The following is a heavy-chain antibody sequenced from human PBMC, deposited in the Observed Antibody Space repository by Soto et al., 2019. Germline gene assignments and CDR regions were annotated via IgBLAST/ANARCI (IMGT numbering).Heavy chain of an antibody. CDR1: GFTFSSYA. V-gene: IGHV3-30-3*01. CDR3: ARGGYSGYRIGYGMDV. Sequence: QVQLVESGGGVVQPGRSLRLSCAASGFTFSSYAMHWVRQAAGKGLEWVAVISYDGSNKYYADSVKGRFTISRDNSKNTLYLQMNSLRAEDTAVYYCARGGYSGYRIGYGMDVWGQGTTVTVSS. D-gene: IGHD5-12*01. CDR2: ISYDGSNK. J-gene: IGHJ6*02.